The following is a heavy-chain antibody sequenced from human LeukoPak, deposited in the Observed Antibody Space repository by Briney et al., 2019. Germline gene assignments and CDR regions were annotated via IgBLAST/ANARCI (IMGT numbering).Heavy chain of an antibody. D-gene: IGHD6-13*01. Sequence: SETLSLTCTVSGGSISSSSYYWGWIRQPPGKGLEWIGSIYYSGSTYYNPSLKSRVTISVDTSKNQFSLKLSSVTAADTAVYCCARHVGSDPKLGLLRSSPVRYWGQGTLVTVSS. J-gene: IGHJ4*02. V-gene: IGHV4-39*01. CDR3: ARHVGSDPKLGLLRSSPVRY. CDR1: GGSISSSSYY. CDR2: IYYSGST.